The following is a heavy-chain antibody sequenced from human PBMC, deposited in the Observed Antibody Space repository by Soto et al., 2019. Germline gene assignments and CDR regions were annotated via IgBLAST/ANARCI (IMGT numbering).Heavy chain of an antibody. CDR3: ARGGISHWAYFYYMDV. D-gene: IGHD2-21*01. CDR1: GGSLSDYF. V-gene: IGHV4-34*01. Sequence: SETLSLTCVVSGGSLSDYFWSWIRQPPGMALEWIGEINHLGNINYNPSLKSRVTMSVDTSKNQFSLTLNSVTAADTATYYCARGGISHWAYFYYMDVWDRGTTVTVS. CDR2: INHLGNI. J-gene: IGHJ6*03.